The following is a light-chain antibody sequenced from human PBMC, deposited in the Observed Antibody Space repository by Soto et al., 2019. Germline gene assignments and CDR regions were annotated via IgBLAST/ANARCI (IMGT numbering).Light chain of an antibody. V-gene: IGKV1-9*01. Sequence: DIQLTQSPSFLSASVGDRATITCRATQGISSYLAWYQQKPGKPPKFLIYAASTLQSGVPSRFSGSGSGTEFPLTISSLQPEDFATYYCQQLNSYPPLTFGGGTKVEIK. CDR2: AAS. CDR3: QQLNSYPPLT. CDR1: QGISSY. J-gene: IGKJ4*01.